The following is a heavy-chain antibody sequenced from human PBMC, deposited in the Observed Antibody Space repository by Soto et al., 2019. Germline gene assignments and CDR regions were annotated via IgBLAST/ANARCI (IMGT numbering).Heavy chain of an antibody. D-gene: IGHD3-3*01. CDR3: ARDPTVLRFLEWSRDKSWFGP. J-gene: IGHJ5*02. CDR2: MNPNSGNT. V-gene: IGHV1-8*01. CDR1: GYTFTSYD. Sequence: ASVKVSCKASGYTFTSYDINWVRQATGQGLEWMGWMNPNSGNTGYAQKFQGRVTMTRNTSISTAYMELSSLRSEDTAVYYCARDPTVLRFLEWSRDKSWFGPWGQGTLVTSPQ.